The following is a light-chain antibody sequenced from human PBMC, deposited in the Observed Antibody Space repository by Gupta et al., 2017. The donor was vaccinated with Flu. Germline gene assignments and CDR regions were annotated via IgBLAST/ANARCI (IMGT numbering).Light chain of an antibody. CDR1: QNILYSSNNKNY. Sequence: DIVMTQPPDSLAVSLGERATINCKSSQNILYSSNNKNYIAWYQQKPGQPPNLLIYWASTRESGVPDRFSGSGSGTDFTLTISSLQAEDVAIYYCQQYYGTPYSFGQGTKLEIK. CDR2: WAS. J-gene: IGKJ2*03. CDR3: QQYYGTPYS. V-gene: IGKV4-1*01.